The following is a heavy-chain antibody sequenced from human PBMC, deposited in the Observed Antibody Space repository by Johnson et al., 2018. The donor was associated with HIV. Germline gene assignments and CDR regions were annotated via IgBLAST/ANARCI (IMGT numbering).Heavy chain of an antibody. CDR3: ARDQGGNHNAFDI. D-gene: IGHD1-14*01. CDR1: GFTFSSYA. Sequence: EVQLVESGGGLVQPGGSLRLSCAASGFTFSSYAMSWVRQAPGKGLEWVSVIYSGGSTYYADSVKGRFTISRDNSKNTLYLQMNSLRAEDTAVYYCARDQGGNHNAFDIWGQGTMVTVSS. J-gene: IGHJ3*02. V-gene: IGHV3-66*01. CDR2: IYSGGST.